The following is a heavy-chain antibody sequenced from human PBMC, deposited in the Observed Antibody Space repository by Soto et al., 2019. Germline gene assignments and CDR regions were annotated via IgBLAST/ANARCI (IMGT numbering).Heavy chain of an antibody. CDR3: ATITMVRGVITSKYFQH. Sequence: SVKVSCKASGGTFSSYAISWVRQAPGQGLEWMGGIIPIFGTANYAQKFQDRVTITADESTSTAYMELSSLRSEDTAVYYCATITMVRGVITSKYFQHWGQGTLVTVSS. D-gene: IGHD3-10*01. CDR2: IIPIFGTA. V-gene: IGHV1-69*13. J-gene: IGHJ1*01. CDR1: GGTFSSYA.